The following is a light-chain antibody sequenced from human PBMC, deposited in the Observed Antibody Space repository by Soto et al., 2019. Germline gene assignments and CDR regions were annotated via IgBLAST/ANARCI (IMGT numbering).Light chain of an antibody. CDR2: GAS. CDR1: QSVSSN. V-gene: IGKV3-15*01. CDR3: QQYNNWPPWT. J-gene: IGKJ1*01. Sequence: EIGMTQSPATLSVSPGERVTLSCRASQSVSSNLAWYQQKAGQAPRLLIYGASTRATGIPARFSGSVSGTEFTLTISGLQSEDFAVYYCQQYNNWPPWTFGQGTKVDVK.